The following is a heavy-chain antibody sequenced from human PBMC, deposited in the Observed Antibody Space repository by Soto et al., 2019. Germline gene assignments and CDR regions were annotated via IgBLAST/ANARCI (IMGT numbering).Heavy chain of an antibody. Sequence: SETLSLTCTVSGGSISSGGYYWSWIRQHPGKGLEWIGYIYYSGSTYYNPSLKIRVTISVDTSKNQFSLKLSSVTAADTAVYYCARAPGDQPQFDYWGQGTLVTVSS. CDR1: GGSISSGGYY. J-gene: IGHJ4*02. D-gene: IGHD3-10*01. V-gene: IGHV4-31*03. CDR3: ARAPGDQPQFDY. CDR2: IYYSGST.